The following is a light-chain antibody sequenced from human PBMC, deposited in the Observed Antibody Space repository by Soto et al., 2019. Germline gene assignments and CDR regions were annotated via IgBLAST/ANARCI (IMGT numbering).Light chain of an antibody. J-gene: IGKJ4*01. Sequence: QMTQSPASLSASVGDRVTITCRASRDISDYLNWFQHKPGRAPKLLIYAASVLHSGVPARFSGSGSESGTEYTLTISSLQPEDSATYYCQQSYSPPLTFGRGTRVEIK. CDR2: AAS. CDR3: QQSYSPPLT. V-gene: IGKV1-39*01. CDR1: RDISDY.